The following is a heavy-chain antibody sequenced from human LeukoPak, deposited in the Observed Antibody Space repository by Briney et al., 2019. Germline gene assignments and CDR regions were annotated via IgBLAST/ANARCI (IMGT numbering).Heavy chain of an antibody. V-gene: IGHV3-15*01. J-gene: IGHJ4*02. Sequence: PGGSLRLSCAAAGFTFSSYSMNWVRQAPGKGLEWVGRIKSKTDGGTTDYAAPVKGRFTISRDDSKNTLFLQMNSLKTEDTAVYYCTTDTYSVVRGIISQYYFDYWGQGTLVTVSS. CDR3: TTDTYSVVRGIISQYYFDY. D-gene: IGHD3-10*01. CDR2: IKSKTDGGTT. CDR1: GFTFSSYS.